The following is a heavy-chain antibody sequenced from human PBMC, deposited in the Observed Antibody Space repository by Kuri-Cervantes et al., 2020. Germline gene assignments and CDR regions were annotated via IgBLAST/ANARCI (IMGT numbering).Heavy chain of an antibody. CDR2: IYHSGST. V-gene: IGHV4-30-2*01. CDR3: ARDLVALDPYYYYGMDV. D-gene: IGHD5-12*01. CDR1: GFTVSSNY. J-gene: IGHJ6*02. Sequence: LRLSCAASGFTVSSNYMSWIRQPPGKGLEWIGYIYHSGSTYYNPSLKSRVTISVDRSKNQFSLKLSSVTAADTAVYYCARDLVALDPYYYYGMDVWGQGTTVTVSS.